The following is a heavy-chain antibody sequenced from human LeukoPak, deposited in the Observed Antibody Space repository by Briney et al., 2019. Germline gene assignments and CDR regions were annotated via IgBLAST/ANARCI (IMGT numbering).Heavy chain of an antibody. CDR2: INPSGGST. D-gene: IGHD3-22*01. Sequence: ASAKVSCKASGYTFTSYYMHWVRQAPGQGLEWMGIINPSGGSTSYAQKFQGRVTMTRDTSTSTVYMELSSLRSEDTAVYYCAREYYDSSGYPGRVFDIWGQGTMVTVSS. J-gene: IGHJ3*02. V-gene: IGHV1-46*01. CDR1: GYTFTSYY. CDR3: AREYYDSSGYPGRVFDI.